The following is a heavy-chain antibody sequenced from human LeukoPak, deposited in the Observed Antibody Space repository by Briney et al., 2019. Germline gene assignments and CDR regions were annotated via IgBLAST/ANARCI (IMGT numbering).Heavy chain of an antibody. V-gene: IGHV1-2*02. CDR1: GYTFTGYY. CDR3: ARRETTGWPYDY. D-gene: IGHD6-19*01. Sequence: ASVKVSCKASGYTFTGYYIHWVRQAAGQGLEWMGWINPNSGDADYAQKFQGRVTMTGDTSISTAYMELSRLRSDGTAVYYCARRETTGWPYDYWGQGTLVTVSS. CDR2: INPNSGDA. J-gene: IGHJ4*02.